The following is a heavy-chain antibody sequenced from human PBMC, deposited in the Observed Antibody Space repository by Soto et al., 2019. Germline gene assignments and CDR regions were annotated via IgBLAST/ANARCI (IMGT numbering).Heavy chain of an antibody. V-gene: IGHV4-30-4*01. D-gene: IGHD7-27*01. J-gene: IGHJ4*02. Sequence: QVQLQESGPGLVKPSQTLSLTCTVSGGSISTVNYYWIWIRQPPDKGLEWIGQIYKGGTTYNTPSLKRRDTISVDTSKNQFSLKLSSVSAADTDDYYCTRGPSGDKVDYWGQGTLVTVSS. CDR1: GGSISTVNYY. CDR2: IYKGGTT. CDR3: TRGPSGDKVDY.